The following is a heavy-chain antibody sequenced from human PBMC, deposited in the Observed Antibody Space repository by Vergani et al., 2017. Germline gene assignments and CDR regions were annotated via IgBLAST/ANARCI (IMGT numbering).Heavy chain of an antibody. CDR3: ARASPGGPINYYYYYMDV. D-gene: IGHD3-10*01. J-gene: IGHJ6*03. CDR2: IIPIFGTA. Sequence: QVQLVQSGAEVKKPGSSVKVSCKASGGTFSSYAISWVRQAPGQGLEWMGGIIPIFGTANYAQKFQGRVTITADESTRTAYMELSSLRSEDTAVYYCARASPGGPINYYYYYMDVWGKGTTVTVSS. V-gene: IGHV1-69*01. CDR1: GGTFSSYA.